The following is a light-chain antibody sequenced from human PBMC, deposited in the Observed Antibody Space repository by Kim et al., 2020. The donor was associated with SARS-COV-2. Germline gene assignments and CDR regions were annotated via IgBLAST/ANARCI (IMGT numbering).Light chain of an antibody. Sequence: GHSVTISCTGTSSDIGGYDYVSCYQQHPGKAPKLTIYEVRKRPSGVPDRFAGSKSGNTASLTVSGLQAEDEADYYCGSYAGSNNYGFGTGTKVTVL. CDR3: GSYAGSNNYG. J-gene: IGLJ1*01. CDR2: EVR. CDR1: SSDIGGYDY. V-gene: IGLV2-8*01.